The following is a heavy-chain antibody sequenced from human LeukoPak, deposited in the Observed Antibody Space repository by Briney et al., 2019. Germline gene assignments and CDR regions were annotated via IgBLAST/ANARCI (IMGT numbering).Heavy chain of an antibody. V-gene: IGHV4-39*01. CDR2: IYYSGST. D-gene: IGHD3-22*01. Sequence: PSETLSLTCTASGGSISSSSYYWGWIRQPPGKGLEWIGSIYYSGSTYYNPSFKSRVTISVDTSKNQFSLKLSSVTAADTAVYYCASPRNGGYYEWGQGTLVTVSS. CDR3: ASPRNGGYYE. J-gene: IGHJ4*02. CDR1: GGSISSSSYY.